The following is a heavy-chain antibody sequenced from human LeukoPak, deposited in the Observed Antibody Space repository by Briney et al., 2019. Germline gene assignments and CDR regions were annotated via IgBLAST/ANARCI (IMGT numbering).Heavy chain of an antibody. CDR2: IRYDGSNK. D-gene: IGHD6-13*01. CDR1: GFTFSSYG. CDR3: ARDKGQQLVRYFDL. V-gene: IGHV3-30*02. Sequence: GGSLRLSCAASGFTFSSYGMHWVRQAPGKGLEWVAFIRYDGSNKYYADSVKGRFTISRDNSKNTLYLQMNSLRAEDTAVYYCARDKGQQLVRYFDLWGRGTLVTVSS. J-gene: IGHJ2*01.